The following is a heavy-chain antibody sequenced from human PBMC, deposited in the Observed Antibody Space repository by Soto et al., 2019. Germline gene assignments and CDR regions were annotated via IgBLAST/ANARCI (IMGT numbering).Heavy chain of an antibody. V-gene: IGHV4-39*01. D-gene: IGHD3-10*01. CDR2: IYYSGST. J-gene: IGHJ6*02. Sequence: QLQLQESGPGLVKPSETLSLTCTVSGGSISSGSYYWGWIRQPPGKGLEWIGSIYYSGSTYYNPSLKSRVTISVDTSKKQFFLKLSSVTDADTAVYYCARQGELLRYGWTLRNGMDVWGQGTTVTVSS. CDR3: ARQGELLRYGWTLRNGMDV. CDR1: GGSISSGSYY.